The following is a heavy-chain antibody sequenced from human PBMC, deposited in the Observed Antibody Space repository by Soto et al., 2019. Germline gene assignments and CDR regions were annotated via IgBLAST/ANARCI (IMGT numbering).Heavy chain of an antibody. CDR3: TKGTSSRHYYMDV. CDR2: ISGGGGTT. CDR1: GFTFTSYA. V-gene: IGHV3-23*01. Sequence: GGSLRLSCAASGFTFTSYAMSWVRQAPGKGLEWVSAISGGGGTTYYADSVKGRFTISRDNSKNTLYLQMNSLRADDTAVYYCTKGTSSRHYYMDVWGRGTTVTVSS. J-gene: IGHJ6*03. D-gene: IGHD1-1*01.